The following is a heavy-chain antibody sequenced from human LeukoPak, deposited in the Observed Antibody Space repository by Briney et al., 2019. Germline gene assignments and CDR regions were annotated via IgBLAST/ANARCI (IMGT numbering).Heavy chain of an antibody. CDR3: ARGQGTVTTH. J-gene: IGHJ4*02. Sequence: PSETLSLTCAVSGGSFSGYYWMWIRQPPGKGREWIGEINHSGSANYNPSLKSRVTISLGTSKKQFSLKLSSVTAADTAVYYCARGQGTVTTHWGQGTLVTVSS. CDR2: INHSGSA. V-gene: IGHV4-34*01. D-gene: IGHD4-17*01. CDR1: GGSFSGYY.